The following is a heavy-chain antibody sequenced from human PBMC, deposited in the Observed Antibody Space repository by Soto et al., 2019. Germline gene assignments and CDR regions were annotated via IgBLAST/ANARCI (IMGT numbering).Heavy chain of an antibody. D-gene: IGHD5-18*01. J-gene: IGHJ4*02. CDR1: GGSISSSNW. CDR3: ARGTIYSYVYASDY. V-gene: IGHV4-4*02. CDR2: IYHSGST. Sequence: PSETLSLTCAVSGGSISSSNWWSWVRQPPGKGLEWIGEIYHSGSTNYNPSLKSRVTISVDKSKNQFSLKLSSVTAADTAVYYCARGTIYSYVYASDYWGQGTLVTVSS.